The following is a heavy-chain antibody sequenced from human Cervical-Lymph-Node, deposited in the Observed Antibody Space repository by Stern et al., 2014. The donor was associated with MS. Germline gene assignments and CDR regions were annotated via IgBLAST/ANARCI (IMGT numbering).Heavy chain of an antibody. D-gene: IGHD1-1*01. V-gene: IGHV3-53*01. CDR2: ITNFGST. CDR3: ARDTSSPERSDW. CDR1: GFTVSRDY. Sequence: QLLESGGGVIQPGGSLRLSCTASGFTVSRDYMTWVRQAPGKGLEWVSLITNFGSTFYTDSVKGRFTISRDDSKNTVYLHMTSLRAEDTAMYYCARDTSSPERSDWWGQGTLVTVSS. J-gene: IGHJ4*02.